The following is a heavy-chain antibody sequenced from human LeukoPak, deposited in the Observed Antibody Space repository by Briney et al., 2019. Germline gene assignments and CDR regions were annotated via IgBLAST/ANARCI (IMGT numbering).Heavy chain of an antibody. CDR3: ARCYGYSYASGSYYVDY. CDR1: GGSISSGSYY. Sequence: SETLSLTCTVSGGSISSGSYYWGWIRQPPGKGLEWIGSIYYSGSTYYNPSLKSRLTIFVDTSKNQFSLKLSSVTAADTAAYYCARCYGYSYASGSYYVDYWGQGTLVTVSS. D-gene: IGHD3-10*01. V-gene: IGHV4-39*01. J-gene: IGHJ4*02. CDR2: IYYSGST.